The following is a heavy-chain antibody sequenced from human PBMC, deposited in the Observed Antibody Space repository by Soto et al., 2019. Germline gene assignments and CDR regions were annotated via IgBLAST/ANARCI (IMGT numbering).Heavy chain of an antibody. CDR3: ARRRRYYGSSGYQYYYYGMDV. D-gene: IGHD3-22*01. V-gene: IGHV5-51*01. CDR1: GYSFTSYW. J-gene: IGHJ6*02. CDR2: IYPGDSDT. Sequence: PGESLKISCKGSGYSFTSYWIGWVRQMPGKGLEWMGIIYPGDSDTRYSPSFQGQVTISADKSISTAYLQWSSLKASDTAMYYCARRRRYYGSSGYQYYYYGMDVWGQGTTVTVSS.